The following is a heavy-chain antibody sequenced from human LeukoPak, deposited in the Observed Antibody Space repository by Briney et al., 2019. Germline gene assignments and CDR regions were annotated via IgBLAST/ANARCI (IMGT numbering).Heavy chain of an antibody. V-gene: IGHV3-21*01. CDR3: ARDREWYYDSSGYWDY. J-gene: IGHJ4*02. Sequence: PGGSLRLSCAASGFTLSDYTMNWVRQTPGKGLEWVSSISRSSSYIYYADSVKGRFTISRDNANNSLYLHMDNLRAEDTAVYYCARDREWYYDSSGYWDYWGQGTLVTVSS. CDR2: ISRSSSYI. D-gene: IGHD3-22*01. CDR1: GFTLSDYT.